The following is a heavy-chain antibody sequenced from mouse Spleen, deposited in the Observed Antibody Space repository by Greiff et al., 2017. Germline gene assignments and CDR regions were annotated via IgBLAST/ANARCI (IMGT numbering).Heavy chain of an antibody. CDR3: ARTGRDWYFDV. CDR2: ISSGGSYT. V-gene: IGHV5-9-3*01. Sequence: EVQGVESGGGLVKPGGSLKLSCAASGFTFSSYAMSWVRQTPEKRLEWVATISSGGSYTYYPDSVKGRFTISRDNAKNTLYLQMSSLRSEDTAMYYCARTGRDWYFDVWGAGTTVTVSS. D-gene: IGHD4-1*01. CDR1: GFTFSSYA. J-gene: IGHJ1*01.